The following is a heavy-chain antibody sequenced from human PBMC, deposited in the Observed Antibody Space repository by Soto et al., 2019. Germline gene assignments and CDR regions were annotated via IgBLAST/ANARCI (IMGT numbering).Heavy chain of an antibody. Sequence: SETLSLTCAVYGGSFSGYYWTWIRQPPGTGLEWIGEINHSGSTNYNPSLKSRVTISVDTSKNQFSLKLTSVTAADTAVYYCAGTEGVMAAAHFDPWGQGTPVTVSS. CDR3: AGTEGVMAAAHFDP. CDR1: GGSFSGYY. CDR2: INHSGST. D-gene: IGHD2-15*01. V-gene: IGHV4-34*01. J-gene: IGHJ5*02.